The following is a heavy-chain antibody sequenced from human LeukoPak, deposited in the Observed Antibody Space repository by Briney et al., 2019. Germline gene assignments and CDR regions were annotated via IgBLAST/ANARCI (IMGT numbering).Heavy chain of an antibody. CDR1: GYTFTNYD. CDR2: MNSNSGNT. Sequence: GASVKVSCKASGYTFTNYDTMWVRQATGQGPEWMGWMNSNSGNTGYAQKFQGRVTMTRNTSISTAYMELSSLRSEDTAVYYCARASVGAKIRYSFDYWGQGTLVTVSS. D-gene: IGHD1-26*01. CDR3: ARASVGAKIRYSFDY. V-gene: IGHV1-8*01. J-gene: IGHJ4*02.